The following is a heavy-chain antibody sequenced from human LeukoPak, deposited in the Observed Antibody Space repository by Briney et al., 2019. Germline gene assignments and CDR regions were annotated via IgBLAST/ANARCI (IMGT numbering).Heavy chain of an antibody. CDR1: GYTLTELS. CDR3: AMYDVAADTGLDY. CDR2: FDPEDGET. J-gene: IGHJ4*02. Sequence: ASVKVSCKVSGYTLTELSIHWVRQAPGKGLGWMGGFDPEDGETMYAQKFQGRVTMTEDTSTDTAYMELSSLRSEDTAVYYCAMYDVAADTGLDYWGQGTLVTVSS. D-gene: IGHD6-13*01. V-gene: IGHV1-24*01.